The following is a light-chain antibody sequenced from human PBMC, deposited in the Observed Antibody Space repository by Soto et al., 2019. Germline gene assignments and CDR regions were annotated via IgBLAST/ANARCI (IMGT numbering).Light chain of an antibody. J-gene: IGKJ4*01. Sequence: DIQMTQSPSSLSASVGDRVTITCRASQSITTYLNWYRQKPGKARKLLIYAASSLQSGVQSRFSGSGSEPEFTLSISSLQPEDFAAYFCQQIYSAPLTVGGGTKVDTK. CDR3: QQIYSAPLT. CDR2: AAS. V-gene: IGKV1-39*01. CDR1: QSITTY.